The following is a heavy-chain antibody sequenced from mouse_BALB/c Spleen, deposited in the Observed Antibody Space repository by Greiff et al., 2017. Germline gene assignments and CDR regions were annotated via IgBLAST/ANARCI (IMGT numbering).Heavy chain of an antibody. J-gene: IGHJ3*01. D-gene: IGHD4-1*01. Sequence: EVQVVESGPSLVKPSQTLSLTCSVTGDSITSGYWNWIRKFPGNKLEYMGYISYSGSTYYNPSLKSRISITRDTSKNQYYLQLNSVTTEDTATYYCARYWDEGFAYWGQGTLVTVSA. CDR1: GDSITSGY. V-gene: IGHV3-8*02. CDR3: ARYWDEGFAY. CDR2: ISYSGST.